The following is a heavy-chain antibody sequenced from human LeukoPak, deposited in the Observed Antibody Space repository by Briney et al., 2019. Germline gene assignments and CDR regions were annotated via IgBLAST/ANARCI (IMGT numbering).Heavy chain of an antibody. J-gene: IGHJ6*03. V-gene: IGHV3-30*04. D-gene: IGHD6-13*01. Sequence: GGSLRLSCAASGFTFSSYAMHWVRQAPGKGLEWVAVISSDGSDKYYADSVKGRFTISRDSSKYTLYLQMNTLRAEDTAVYYCARGGRTGQLEYYYYYMDVWGKGTTVTVSS. CDR1: GFTFSSYA. CDR3: ARGGRTGQLEYYYYYMDV. CDR2: ISSDGSDK.